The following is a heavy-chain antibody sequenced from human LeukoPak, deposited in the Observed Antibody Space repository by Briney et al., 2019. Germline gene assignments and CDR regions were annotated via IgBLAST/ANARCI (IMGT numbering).Heavy chain of an antibody. CDR3: ARHLDWDSGRDAFDF. D-gene: IGHD3/OR15-3a*01. CDR2: IHYSGST. Sequence: SETLSLTCTVSGVPISSYYWSWIPQPPGKGLEWIGYIHYSGSTRNYPSLESRATISVNTSQNQFSLKLTSVTAADTAMYYCARHLDWDSGRDAFDFWGQGTMVTVSS. J-gene: IGHJ3*01. CDR1: GVPISSYY. V-gene: IGHV4-59*08.